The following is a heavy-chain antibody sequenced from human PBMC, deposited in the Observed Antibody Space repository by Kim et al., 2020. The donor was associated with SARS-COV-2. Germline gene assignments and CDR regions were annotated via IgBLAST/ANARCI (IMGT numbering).Heavy chain of an antibody. CDR2: INHSGST. CDR3: ARGRFLHERHFDY. CDR1: GGSFSGYY. J-gene: IGHJ4*02. Sequence: SETLSLTCAVYGGSFSGYYWSWIRQPPGKGLEWIGEINHSGSTNYNPSLKSRVTISVDTSKNQFSLKLSSVTAADTAVYYCARGRFLHERHFDYWGQGTLVTVSS. V-gene: IGHV4-34*01. D-gene: IGHD3-16*01.